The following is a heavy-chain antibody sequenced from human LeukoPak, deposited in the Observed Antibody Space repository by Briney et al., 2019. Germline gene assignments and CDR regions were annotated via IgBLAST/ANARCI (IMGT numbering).Heavy chain of an antibody. CDR3: ARESAGTTSLVDFDY. D-gene: IGHD1-7*01. Sequence: GGSLRLSCAASGFTVSSNYMSWVRQAPGKGLEWVSVIYSGGSTYYADSVKGRFTISRDNSKNTLYLQMNSLRAEDTAVYYCARESAGTTSLVDFDYWGQGTLVTVSS. CDR2: IYSGGST. CDR1: GFTVSSNY. V-gene: IGHV3-53*01. J-gene: IGHJ4*02.